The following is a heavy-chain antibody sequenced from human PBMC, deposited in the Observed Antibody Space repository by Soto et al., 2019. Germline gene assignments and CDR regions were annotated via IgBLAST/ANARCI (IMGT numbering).Heavy chain of an antibody. J-gene: IGHJ4*02. CDR3: ARESCSGGSCCLDY. CDR2: IYYSGST. CDR1: CGSISSGGYY. Sequence: SETLSLTCTVSCGSISSGGYYWSWIRQHPGKGLEWIGYIYYSGSTYYNPSLKSRVTISVDTSKNQFSLKLSSVTAADTAVYYCARESCSGGSCCLDYWGQGTLVTVSS. V-gene: IGHV4-31*03. D-gene: IGHD2-15*01.